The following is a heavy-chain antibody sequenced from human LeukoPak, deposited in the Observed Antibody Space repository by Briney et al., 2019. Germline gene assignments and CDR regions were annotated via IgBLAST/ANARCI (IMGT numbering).Heavy chain of an antibody. CDR1: GFTFSSYS. D-gene: IGHD6-19*01. V-gene: IGHV3-48*01. J-gene: IGHJ4*02. CDR2: ISRSSTNI. CDR3: AKSGLSSGWYPYDN. Sequence: GSLRLSCAASGFTFSSYSMKWVRQAPGKGLEWVSYISRSSTNIYYADSVKGRFTISRDNSKNTLYLQMNSLRAEDTAVYYCAKSGLSSGWYPYDNWGQGALVTVSS.